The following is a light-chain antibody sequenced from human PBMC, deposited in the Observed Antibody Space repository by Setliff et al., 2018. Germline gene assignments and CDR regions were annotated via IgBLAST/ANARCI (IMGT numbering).Light chain of an antibody. CDR2: DVS. Sequence: QSVLTQPAPVSGSPGQSITISCTGTSSDVGLFNHVSWYQQHPDKAPKLIIFDVSKRPSGLSYRFSGSKSGNTASLTISGLQAEDEADYYCCSFTTTGTYVFGVGTKVTVL. CDR1: SSDVGLFNH. V-gene: IGLV2-14*03. J-gene: IGLJ1*01. CDR3: CSFTTTGTYV.